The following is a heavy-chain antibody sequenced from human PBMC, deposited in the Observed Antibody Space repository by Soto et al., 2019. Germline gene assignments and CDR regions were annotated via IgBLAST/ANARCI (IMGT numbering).Heavy chain of an antibody. CDR1: GGSFSGYY. D-gene: IGHD3-22*01. CDR3: ARARGGYYYDSSGYAS. CDR2: INHSGST. V-gene: IGHV4-34*01. Sequence: SETLSLTCAVYGGSFSGYYWSWIRQPPGKGLEWIGEINHSGSTNYNPSLKSRVTISVDTSKNQFSLKLSSVTAADTAVYYCARARGGYYYDSSGYASWGQGTLVTVSS. J-gene: IGHJ1*01.